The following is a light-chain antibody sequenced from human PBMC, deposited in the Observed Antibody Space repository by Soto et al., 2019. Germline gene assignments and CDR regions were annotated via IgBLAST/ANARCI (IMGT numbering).Light chain of an antibody. V-gene: IGKV1-13*02. CDR3: QQYNSYWT. CDR1: QGIRSE. J-gene: IGKJ1*01. Sequence: AIRMTQSPSSLSASTGDRVTITCRASQGIRSELGWYQQKPGKAPKLLIYDASSLESGVPSRFSGSGSGTEFTLTISSLQPDDFATYYCQQYNSYWTFGQGTKVDIK. CDR2: DAS.